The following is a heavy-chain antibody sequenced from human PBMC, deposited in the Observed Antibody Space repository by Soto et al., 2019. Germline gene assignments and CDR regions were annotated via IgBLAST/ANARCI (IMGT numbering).Heavy chain of an antibody. CDR2: IDHGGSA. J-gene: IGHJ6*03. Sequence: QVHLQQWGAGLVRPSETLFLTCAVYGGSLNGFQWSWIRQAPGKRLEWIGQIDHGGSANYNPSLNSRVILSVDSSKSQLSLTVTSVTAADSAVYYCAREVPGTDYYYMDVWGKGTTVTVSS. D-gene: IGHD3-10*01. CDR1: GGSLNGFQ. CDR3: AREVPGTDYYYMDV. V-gene: IGHV4-34*01.